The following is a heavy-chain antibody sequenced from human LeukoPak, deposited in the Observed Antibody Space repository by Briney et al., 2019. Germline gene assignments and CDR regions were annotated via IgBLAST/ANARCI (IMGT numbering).Heavy chain of an antibody. CDR1: GDSVSSNSAA. V-gene: IGHV6-1*01. J-gene: IGHJ6*02. CDR2: TYYRSKWYN. D-gene: IGHD2-2*01. Sequence: SQTLSLTCAISGDSVSSNSAAWNWIRQSPSRGLEWLGRTYYRSKWYNDYAVSVKSRITINPDTSKNQFSLQLDSATPEDTAVYYCARDRIVVVPAAMLPNYYYGMDVWGQGTTVTVSS. CDR3: ARDRIVVVPAAMLPNYYYGMDV.